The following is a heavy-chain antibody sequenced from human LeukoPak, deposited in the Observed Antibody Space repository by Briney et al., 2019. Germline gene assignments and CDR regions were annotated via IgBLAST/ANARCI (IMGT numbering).Heavy chain of an antibody. CDR3: ARETQLSPSIAARQRGFRYFDY. V-gene: IGHV3-7*01. CDR2: IKQDGSEK. J-gene: IGHJ4*02. Sequence: GGSLRLSCAASGFTFSSYWMSWVRQAPGKGLEWVANIKQDGSEKYYVDSVKGRFTISRDNAKNSLYLQMNSLRAEDTAVYYCARETQLSPSIAARQRGFRYFDYWGQGTLVTVSS. D-gene: IGHD6-6*01. CDR1: GFTFSSYW.